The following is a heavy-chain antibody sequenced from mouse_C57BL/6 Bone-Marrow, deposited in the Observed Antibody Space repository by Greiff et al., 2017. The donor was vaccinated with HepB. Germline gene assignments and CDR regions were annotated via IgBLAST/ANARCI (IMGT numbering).Heavy chain of an antibody. CDR2: IDPSDSYT. CDR1: GYTFTSYW. Sequence: QVQLQQPGAELVKPGASVKLSCKASGYTFTSYWMQWVKQRPGQGLEWIGEIDPSDSYTNYNQKFKGKATLTVDTSSSTAYMQLSSLTSEDSAVYYCARYYGLAYWGQGTLVTVSA. V-gene: IGHV1-50*01. D-gene: IGHD1-1*01. CDR3: ARYYGLAY. J-gene: IGHJ3*01.